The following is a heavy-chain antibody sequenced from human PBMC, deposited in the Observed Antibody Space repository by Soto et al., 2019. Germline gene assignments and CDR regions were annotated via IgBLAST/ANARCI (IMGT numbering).Heavy chain of an antibody. J-gene: IGHJ4*02. CDR1: GYTFTSYY. D-gene: IGHD3-22*01. CDR3: ARGGSEDSSGYFFDY. CDR2: INPSGGST. V-gene: IGHV1-46*01. Sequence: QVQLVQSGAEVKKPGASVKVSCKASGYTFTSYYMHWVRQAPGQGLEWMGIINPSGGSTSYAQKFQGRVTMXXDXSXXTVYMELSSLRSEDTAVYYCARGGSEDSSGYFFDYWGQGTLVTVSS.